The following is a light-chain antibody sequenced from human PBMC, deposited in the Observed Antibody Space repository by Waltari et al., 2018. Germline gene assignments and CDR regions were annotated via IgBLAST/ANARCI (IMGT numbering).Light chain of an antibody. J-gene: IGLJ3*02. CDR2: EDT. CDR1: SSDVGGFNY. Sequence: QSALTQPPSASGSPGQSVTISCTGTSSDVGGFNYVSWYQQNPGKVPKLMIYEDTKRPSGVPDRFSGSKSGNTASLTVSGLQTEDEADYYCSSYAGGSWVFGGGTKLTVL. V-gene: IGLV2-8*01. CDR3: SSYAGGSWV.